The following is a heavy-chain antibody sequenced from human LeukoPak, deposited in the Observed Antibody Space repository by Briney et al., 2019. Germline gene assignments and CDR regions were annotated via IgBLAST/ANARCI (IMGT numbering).Heavy chain of an antibody. J-gene: IGHJ4*02. V-gene: IGHV1-69*01. Sequence: SVKVSCKASGGTFSSYAISWVRQAPGQGLEWMRGIIPIFGTANYAQKFQGRVTITADESTSTAYMELSSLRSEDTAVYYCARVGGYDTHFDYWGQGTLVTVSS. CDR3: ARVGGYDTHFDY. CDR1: GGTFSSYA. D-gene: IGHD5-12*01. CDR2: IIPIFGTA.